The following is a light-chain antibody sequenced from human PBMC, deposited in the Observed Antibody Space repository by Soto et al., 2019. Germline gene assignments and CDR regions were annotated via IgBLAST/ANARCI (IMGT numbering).Light chain of an antibody. Sequence: DIVMTQSPDSLAVSLGERATINCKSSQSVLYSSNNMNYLAWYQQKPGQPPRLLIYWASTRESGVPDRFSGSGSGTDFTLTICSLQAEDVAVYYCQQYYSAPQTFGQGTKLEIK. J-gene: IGKJ2*01. V-gene: IGKV4-1*01. CDR3: QQYYSAPQT. CDR1: QSVLYSSNNMNY. CDR2: WAS.